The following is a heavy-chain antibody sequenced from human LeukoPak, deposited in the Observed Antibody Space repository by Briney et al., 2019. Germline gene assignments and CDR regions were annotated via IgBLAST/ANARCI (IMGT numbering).Heavy chain of an antibody. D-gene: IGHD3-10*01. J-gene: IGHJ3*02. CDR3: ASSITMVRRVISGAFDI. Sequence: ASVKVSCKVSGYTLTELSMHWVRQAPGKGLEWMGGFDPEDGVTIYAQKFQGRVTMTEDTSTDTAYMELSSLRSEDTAVYYCASSITMVRRVISGAFDIWGQGTMVTVSS. CDR1: GYTLTELS. CDR2: FDPEDGVT. V-gene: IGHV1-24*01.